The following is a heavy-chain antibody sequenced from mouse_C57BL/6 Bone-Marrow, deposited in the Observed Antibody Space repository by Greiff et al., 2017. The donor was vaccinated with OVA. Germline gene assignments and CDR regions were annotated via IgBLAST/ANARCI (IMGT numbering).Heavy chain of an antibody. V-gene: IGHV1-85*01. CDR2: IYPSDGST. CDR3: ADYGSPWYAMDY. Sequence: QVQLKESGPELVKPGASVKLSCKASGYTFTSYDINWVKQRPGQGLEWIGWIYPSDGSTKYNEKFQGKATLTVDTSSSTADMELHSLTSEDSAVYFCADYGSPWYAMDYWCQGTSVTVSS. J-gene: IGHJ4*01. CDR1: GYTFTSYD. D-gene: IGHD1-1*01.